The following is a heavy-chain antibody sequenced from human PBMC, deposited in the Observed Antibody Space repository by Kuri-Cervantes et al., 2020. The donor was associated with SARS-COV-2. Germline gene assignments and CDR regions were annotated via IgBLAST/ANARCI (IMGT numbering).Heavy chain of an antibody. D-gene: IGHD2-2*01. Sequence: SVKVSCKASGGTFSSYAISWVRQAPGQGFEWMGGIIPIFGTANYAQKFQGRVTITADESTSTAYMELSSLRSEDTAVYYCAREIPAAMGTNWFDPWGQGTLVTVSS. CDR1: GGTFSSYA. J-gene: IGHJ5*02. CDR3: AREIPAAMGTNWFDP. CDR2: IIPIFGTA. V-gene: IGHV1-69*13.